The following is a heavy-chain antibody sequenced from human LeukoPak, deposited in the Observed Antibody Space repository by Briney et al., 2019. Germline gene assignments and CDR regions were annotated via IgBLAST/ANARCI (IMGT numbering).Heavy chain of an antibody. CDR1: GGSISSGSYY. D-gene: IGHD3-10*01. Sequence: TLSLTCTVSGGSISSGSYYWSWIRQPAGKGLEWIGRIYTSGSTNYNPSLKSRVTISVDTSKNQFSLKLSSVTAADTAVYYCAREANYYGSGSYFEGTFDYWGQGSLVTFSS. CDR2: IYTSGST. J-gene: IGHJ4*02. CDR3: AREANYYGSGSYFEGTFDY. V-gene: IGHV4-61*02.